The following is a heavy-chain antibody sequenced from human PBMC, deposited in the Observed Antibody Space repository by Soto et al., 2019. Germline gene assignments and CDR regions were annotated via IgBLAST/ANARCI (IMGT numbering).Heavy chain of an antibody. D-gene: IGHD3-9*01. Sequence: SETLSLTCAVSGGSFTSNNWWTWVRQPPGQGLEWIGEIYRTGSTNYNPSLKSRVTISPDTSKNQFSLRLSSVTAADTAIYFCATTHYDFLTSYYKTYGMDVWGHGTTVTVSS. CDR1: GGSFTSNNW. V-gene: IGHV4-4*02. CDR3: ATTHYDFLTSYYKTYGMDV. CDR2: IYRTGST. J-gene: IGHJ6*02.